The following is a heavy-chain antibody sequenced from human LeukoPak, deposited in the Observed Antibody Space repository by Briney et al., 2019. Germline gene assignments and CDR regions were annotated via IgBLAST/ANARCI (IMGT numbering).Heavy chain of an antibody. J-gene: IGHJ4*02. Sequence: PRGSLRLSCIVSGITLSNYGMSWVRQAPGKGLEWVSYISGSSSNIYYAVSVKGRFTTSRDNAKNSLYLQMNSLRDEDTAVYYCARDGKGVVTNIDYWGQGTLVTVSS. D-gene: IGHD3-3*01. CDR3: ARDGKGVVTNIDY. CDR1: GITLSNYG. CDR2: ISGSSSNI. V-gene: IGHV3-48*02.